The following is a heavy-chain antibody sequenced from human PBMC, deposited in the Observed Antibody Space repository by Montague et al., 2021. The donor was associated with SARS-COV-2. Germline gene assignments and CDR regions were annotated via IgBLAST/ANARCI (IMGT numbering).Heavy chain of an antibody. J-gene: IGHJ3*02. D-gene: IGHD6-19*01. CDR2: IYYSGST. V-gene: IGHV4-31*03. CDR1: GGSINSGGYY. Sequence: TLSLTCTVSGGSINSGGYYWSWIRQHPGKGLEWIGYIYYSGSTXYNPSLKSRLTISVDTSKNLFSLKLSSVTAADTAVYYCARVHFVSSGWYPDAFDIWGQGTMVTVSS. CDR3: ARVHFVSSGWYPDAFDI.